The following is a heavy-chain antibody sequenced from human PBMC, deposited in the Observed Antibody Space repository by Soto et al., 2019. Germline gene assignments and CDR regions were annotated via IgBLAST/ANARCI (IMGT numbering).Heavy chain of an antibody. Sequence: SVKVSCKASGGTFSSYAISWVRQAPGQGLEWMGGIIPIFGTANYAQKFQGRVTITADESTSTAYMELSSLRSEDTAVYYCAREYYYGSGRSSIYYYYGMDVWGQGTTVTVSS. D-gene: IGHD3-10*01. CDR3: AREYYYGSGRSSIYYYYGMDV. CDR2: IIPIFGTA. V-gene: IGHV1-69*13. CDR1: GGTFSSYA. J-gene: IGHJ6*02.